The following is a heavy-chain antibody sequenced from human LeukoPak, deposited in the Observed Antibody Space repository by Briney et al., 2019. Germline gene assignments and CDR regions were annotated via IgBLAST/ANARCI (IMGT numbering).Heavy chain of an antibody. J-gene: IGHJ6*02. CDR1: GGSISSSSYY. V-gene: IGHV4-39*07. CDR3: ARVSPSGYSSSWYRGYYYYGMDV. D-gene: IGHD6-13*01. Sequence: SETLSLTCTVSGGSISSSSYYWGWIRQPPGKGLEWIGSIYYSGSTYYNPSLKSRVTISVDTSKNQFSLKLSSVTAADTAVYYCARVSPSGYSSSWYRGYYYYGMDVWGQGTTVTVSS. CDR2: IYYSGST.